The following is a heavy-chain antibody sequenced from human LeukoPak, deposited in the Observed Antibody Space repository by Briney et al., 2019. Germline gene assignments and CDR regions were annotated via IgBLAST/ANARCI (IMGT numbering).Heavy chain of an antibody. J-gene: IGHJ5*02. D-gene: IGHD6-13*01. CDR1: GVSISSSSYY. V-gene: IGHV4-39*01. Sequence: SETLSLTCTVSGVSISSSSYYWGWIRQPPGKGLEWIGNIYYSGSTYYNPSLKSRVTISVDTSKNQFSLKLSSVTAADTAVYYCAGHGIIAAAGLNLFDPWGQGTLITVSS. CDR2: IYYSGST. CDR3: AGHGIIAAAGLNLFDP.